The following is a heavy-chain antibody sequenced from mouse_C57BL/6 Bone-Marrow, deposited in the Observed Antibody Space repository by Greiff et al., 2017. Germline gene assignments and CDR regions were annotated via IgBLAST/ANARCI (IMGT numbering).Heavy chain of an antibody. V-gene: IGHV1-74*01. CDR2: IHPSDSDT. CDR1: GYTFTSYW. CDR3: AISIYYGKD. J-gene: IGHJ3*01. D-gene: IGHD2-1*01. Sequence: VQLQQPGAELVKPGASVKVSCTASGYTFTSYWMPWVQQSPGQGLEWIGRIHPSDSDTNYNQKFKGQATLTVDKTSSTAYMQLSSLTSEASAVYYCAISIYYGKDWGQGTLVTVSA.